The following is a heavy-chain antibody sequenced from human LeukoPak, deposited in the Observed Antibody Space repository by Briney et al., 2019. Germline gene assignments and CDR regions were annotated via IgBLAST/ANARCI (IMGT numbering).Heavy chain of an antibody. CDR1: GYTFTSYG. CDR3: ASLSYGGNFF. J-gene: IGHJ4*02. Sequence: ASVKVSCKASGYTFTSYGISWVRQAPGQGLEWMGWISAYNGNTGYAQKFQGRVTMTRNTSISTAYMELSSLRSEDTAVYYCASLSYGGNFFWGQGTLVTVSS. V-gene: IGHV1-8*02. D-gene: IGHD4-23*01. CDR2: ISAYNGNT.